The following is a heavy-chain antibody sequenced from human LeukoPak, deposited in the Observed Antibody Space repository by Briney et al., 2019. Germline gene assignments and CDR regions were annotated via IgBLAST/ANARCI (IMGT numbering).Heavy chain of an antibody. V-gene: IGHV3-23*01. Sequence: GGSLSLSCAASGFTFSSYAMSWVRQAPGKGLGWVSVIGGSGGSTYYADSVKGRFTISRDNSKNTVYLQMNSLRAEDTAVYYCAKVQLWFGELFAWGEGTLVTVSS. CDR2: IGGSGGST. CDR1: GFTFSSYA. J-gene: IGHJ4*02. CDR3: AKVQLWFGELFA. D-gene: IGHD3-10*01.